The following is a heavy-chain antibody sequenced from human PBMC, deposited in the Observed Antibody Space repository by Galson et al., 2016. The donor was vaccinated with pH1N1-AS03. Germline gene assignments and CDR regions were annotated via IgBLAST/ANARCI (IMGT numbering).Heavy chain of an antibody. CDR2: SGTAGDT. CDR1: FTFSSHD. CDR3: ARGKEGYFYGMDV. J-gene: IGHJ6*02. D-gene: IGHD3-10*01. V-gene: IGHV3-13*01. Sequence: FTFSSHDMYWVRQPPGKGLEWVSASGTAGDTYYAGSVKGRFTISRENAKNSLYLQMNSLRAGDTAVYYCARGKEGYFYGMDVWGQGTTVTVSS.